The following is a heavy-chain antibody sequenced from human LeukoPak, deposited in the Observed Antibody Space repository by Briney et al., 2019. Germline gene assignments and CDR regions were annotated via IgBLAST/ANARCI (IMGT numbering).Heavy chain of an antibody. D-gene: IGHD3-22*01. CDR1: GGSISSNSHY. CDR3: ARQHPIYDSSGYDDY. J-gene: IGHJ4*02. Sequence: SETLSLTCSVSGGSISSNSHYWGWIRQPPGKGLEWIGTVYYTGVTYYNPSLKSRVTISVNTSKNQFSLKLSSVTAADTAVYYCARQHPIYDSSGYDDYWGQGTLVTVSS. CDR2: VYYTGVT. V-gene: IGHV4-39*01.